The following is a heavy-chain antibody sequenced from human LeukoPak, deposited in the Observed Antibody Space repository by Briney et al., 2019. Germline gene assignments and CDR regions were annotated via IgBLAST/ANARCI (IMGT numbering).Heavy chain of an antibody. CDR3: ARDIAAAGHNWFDP. Sequence: PSETLSLTCTVSGGSISSYYLSWIRQPPGKGLEWIGYIYYSGSTNCNPSLKSRVTISVDTSKNQFSLKLSSVTAAHTAVYYCARDIAAAGHNWFDPWGQGTLVTVSS. CDR1: GGSISSYY. V-gene: IGHV4-59*01. J-gene: IGHJ5*02. D-gene: IGHD6-13*01. CDR2: IYYSGST.